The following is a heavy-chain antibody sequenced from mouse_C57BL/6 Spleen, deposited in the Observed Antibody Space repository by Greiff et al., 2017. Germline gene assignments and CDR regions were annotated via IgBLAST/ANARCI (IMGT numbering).Heavy chain of an antibody. CDR1: GYAFTNYL. CDR2: INPGSGGT. J-gene: IGHJ4*01. D-gene: IGHD1-1*01. V-gene: IGHV1-54*01. Sequence: QVQLQQSGAELVRPGTSVKVSCKASGYAFTNYLLEWVKQRPGQGLEWIGVINPGSGGTNYNEKFKGKATLTADKSSSTAYMQLSSLTSEDSAVYFCARSDIYYYGSSYWNAMDYWGQGTSVTVSS. CDR3: ARSDIYYYGSSYWNAMDY.